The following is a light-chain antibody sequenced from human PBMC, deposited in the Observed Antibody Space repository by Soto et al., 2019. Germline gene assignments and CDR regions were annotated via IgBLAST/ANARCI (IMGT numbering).Light chain of an antibody. CDR3: SPYAGNLHIVV. V-gene: IGLV2-8*01. J-gene: IGLJ3*02. CDR2: EFT. CDR1: SSDVGAYNY. Sequence: QSALTQPPSASGSPGQSVTISCTGTSSDVGAYNYVSWYQQHPGRAPKLMIYEFTKRPSGVPDRFSGSKSDNTASLTVSELQSEDEADYYCSPYAGNLHIVVFVGGTEVTVL.